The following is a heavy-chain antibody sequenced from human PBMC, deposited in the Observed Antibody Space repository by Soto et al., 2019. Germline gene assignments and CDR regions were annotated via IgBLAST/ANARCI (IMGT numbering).Heavy chain of an antibody. CDR3: ERRGGGSGSYSAFDI. V-gene: IGHV4-39*01. J-gene: IGHJ3*02. D-gene: IGHD3-10*01. CDR1: GGSISGSSYY. CDR2: IYYSGST. Sequence: SETLSLTCTVSGGSISGSSYYWGWIRQPPGKGLEWIGSIYYSGSTYYNPSLKSRVTISVDTSKNQFSLKLSSVTAADTAVYYCERRGGGSGSYSAFDIWGQGTMVTV.